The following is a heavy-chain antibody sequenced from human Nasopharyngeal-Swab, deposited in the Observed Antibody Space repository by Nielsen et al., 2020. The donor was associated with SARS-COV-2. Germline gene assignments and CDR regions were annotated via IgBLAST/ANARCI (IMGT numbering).Heavy chain of an antibody. CDR2: ISWNSGSI. V-gene: IGHV3-9*01. D-gene: IGHD3-10*01. CDR3: AKDITPVDYYGSGASFDY. CDR1: GFTFDDYA. Sequence: GGSLRLSCAASGFTFDDYAMHWVRQAPGKGLEWVSGISWNSGSIGYADSVKGRFTISRDNAKNSLYLQMNSLRAEDTALYCCAKDITPVDYYGSGASFDYWGQGTLVTVSS. J-gene: IGHJ4*02.